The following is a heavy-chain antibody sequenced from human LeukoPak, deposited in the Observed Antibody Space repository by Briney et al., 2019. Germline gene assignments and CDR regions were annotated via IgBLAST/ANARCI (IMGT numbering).Heavy chain of an antibody. CDR1: GDSIYSTSYY. CDR2: IYSSGST. D-gene: IGHD3-22*01. J-gene: IGHJ4*02. V-gene: IGHV4-61*02. CDR3: ARTPIYYFDNSGYYN. Sequence: SETLSLTCTVSGDSIYSTSYYWGWIRQPAVKGLEWIGLIYSSGSTGYNPSLKSRVTMSVDTSKKQFSLRLSSVTAADTAVYYCARTPIYYFDNSGYYNWGQGTLVTVSS.